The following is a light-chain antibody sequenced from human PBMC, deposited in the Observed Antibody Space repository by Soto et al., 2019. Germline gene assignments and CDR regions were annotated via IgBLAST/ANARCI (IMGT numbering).Light chain of an antibody. CDR3: QHYNSYSEA. Sequence: DIQMTQSPSTLFGSVGDKVTILSRPSQTISSWLARYQQKPGKAPKLLIYKASTLKSGVPSRFSGSGSGTEFTLTISSLQPDDFATYYCQHYNSYSEAFGQGTKVDIK. CDR1: QTISSW. J-gene: IGKJ1*01. CDR2: KAS. V-gene: IGKV1-5*03.